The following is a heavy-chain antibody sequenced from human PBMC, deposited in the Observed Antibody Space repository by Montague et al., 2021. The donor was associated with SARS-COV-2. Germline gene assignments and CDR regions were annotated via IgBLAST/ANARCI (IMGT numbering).Heavy chain of an antibody. Sequence: SETLSLTCTVSGGSISSSSYYWGWIRQPPGKGLEWIGSIYYSGSTYYNLSLKSRVTISVGTSKNQFSLKLSSVTAADTAVYYCARVGRQQLVRLSGMDVWGQGTTVTVSS. J-gene: IGHJ6*01. CDR3: ARVGRQQLVRLSGMDV. V-gene: IGHV4-39*07. D-gene: IGHD6-13*01. CDR2: IYYSGST. CDR1: GGSISSSSYY.